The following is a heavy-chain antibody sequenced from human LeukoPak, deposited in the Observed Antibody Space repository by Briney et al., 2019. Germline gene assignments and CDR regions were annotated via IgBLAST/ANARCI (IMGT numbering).Heavy chain of an antibody. V-gene: IGHV3-7*01. D-gene: IGHD3-10*01. CDR3: ARAWGAAQRWFVVRGVPYID. Sequence: GGSLRLSCAASGFTFSSYWMSWVRQAPGKGLEWVANIKQDGSEKYYVDSVKGRFTISRDNAKNSLYLQMNSLRAEDTAVYYCARAWGAAQRWFVVRGVPYIDWGQGTLDTVSS. J-gene: IGHJ4*02. CDR1: GFTFSSYW. CDR2: IKQDGSEK.